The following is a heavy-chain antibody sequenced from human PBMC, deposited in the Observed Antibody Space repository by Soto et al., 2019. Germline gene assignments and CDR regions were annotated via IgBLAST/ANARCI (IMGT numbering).Heavy chain of an antibody. V-gene: IGHV1-46*01. CDR3: ARYYYGSGSYSDYGMDV. Sequence: ASVKVSCKASGYTFTSYYMHWVRQAPDQGLEWMGIINPSGGSTSYAQKFQGRVTMTRDTSTSTVYMELSSLRSEDTAVYYCARYYYGSGSYSDYGMDVWGQGTTVTVSS. CDR1: GYTFTSYY. CDR2: INPSGGST. D-gene: IGHD3-10*01. J-gene: IGHJ6*02.